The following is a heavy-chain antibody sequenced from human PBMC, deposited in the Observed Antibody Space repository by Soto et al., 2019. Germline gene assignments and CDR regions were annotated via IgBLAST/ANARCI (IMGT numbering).Heavy chain of an antibody. D-gene: IGHD5-12*01. CDR2: ISSSSSYI. Sequence: GGSLRLSCAASGFTFSSYSMNWVRQAPGKGLEWVSSISSSSSYIYYADSVKGRFTIPRDNAKNSLYLQMNSLRAEDTAVYCCERDRRIAGYNYFDYWGQGTLVTVSS. V-gene: IGHV3-21*01. J-gene: IGHJ4*02. CDR1: GFTFSSYS. CDR3: ERDRRIAGYNYFDY.